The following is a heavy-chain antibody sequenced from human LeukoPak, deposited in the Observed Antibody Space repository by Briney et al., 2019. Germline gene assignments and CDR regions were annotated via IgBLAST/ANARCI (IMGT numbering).Heavy chain of an antibody. CDR3: AKAVSAVMVPYYFDY. J-gene: IGHJ4*02. V-gene: IGHV3-23*01. D-gene: IGHD5-18*01. CDR2: ISGSGGST. CDR1: GFTFSSYA. Sequence: PGGSLRLSCAASGFTFSSYAMSWVRQAPGKGLEWVSAISGSGGSTYYADSVKGRFTISRDNSKNTLYLQMNSLRAEDTAVYYCAKAVSAVMVPYYFDYWGQGTLVTVSS.